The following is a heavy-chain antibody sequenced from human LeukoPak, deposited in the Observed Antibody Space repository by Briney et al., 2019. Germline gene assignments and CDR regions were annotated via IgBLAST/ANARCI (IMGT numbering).Heavy chain of an antibody. D-gene: IGHD6-13*01. CDR1: GYNFINNG. V-gene: IGHV1-18*04. Sequence: ASVKISCKASGYNFINNGISWVRQAPGQGLEWMGWINCYNGNTKYSQKIQGRVTMTKDTSTNTVYMELRSLRSDDTAVYYCARDLGALTSSWYYLSYYWGQGTLVTVSS. CDR2: INCYNGNT. J-gene: IGHJ4*02. CDR3: ARDLGALTSSWYYLSYY.